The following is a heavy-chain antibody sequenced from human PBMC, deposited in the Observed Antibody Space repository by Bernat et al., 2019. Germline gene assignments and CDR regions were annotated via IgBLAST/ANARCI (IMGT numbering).Heavy chain of an antibody. CDR1: GGSISSSSYY. J-gene: IGHJ4*02. Sequence: QVQLQESGPGLVKPSQTLSLTCTVSGGSISSSSYYWGWIRQPPGKGLEWIGSIYYSGSTYYNPSLKSRVTISVDTSKNQFSLKLSSVTAADTAVYYCARAKTDIVLVPAATIDYWGQGTLVTVSS. D-gene: IGHD2-2*01. CDR3: ARAKTDIVLVPAATIDY. V-gene: IGHV4-39*01. CDR2: IYYSGST.